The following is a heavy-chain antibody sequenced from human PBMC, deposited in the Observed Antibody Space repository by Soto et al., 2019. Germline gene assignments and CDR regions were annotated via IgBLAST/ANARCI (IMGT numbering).Heavy chain of an antibody. J-gene: IGHJ4*02. Sequence: ASVKVSSKTSGYTFTSFGVSWVRQAHGEGLEGMCWISGYNGKAKYAQTLQGRDTMTADTSTSTVYMELRRPRSQDSAVHFRARDKMIDDYGLGSYDYWGQGTTVTVSS. CDR3: ARDKMIDDYGLGSYDY. CDR1: GYTFTSFG. V-gene: IGHV1-18*04. D-gene: IGHD3-10*01. CDR2: ISGYNGKA.